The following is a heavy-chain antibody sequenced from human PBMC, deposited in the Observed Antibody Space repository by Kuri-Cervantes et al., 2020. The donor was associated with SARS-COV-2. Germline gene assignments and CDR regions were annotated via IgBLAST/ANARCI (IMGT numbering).Heavy chain of an antibody. J-gene: IGHJ4*02. D-gene: IGHD3-10*01. CDR2: ISYDGSNK. CDR1: GFTFSSYG. Sequence: GESLKISCAASGFTFSSYGMHWVRQAPGKGLEWVAVISYDGSNKYYADSVKGRFTISRDNSKNTLHLQMNSLRAEDTAVYYCAKASWFGALLVPSDYWGQGTLVTVSS. CDR3: AKASWFGALLVPSDY. V-gene: IGHV3-30*18.